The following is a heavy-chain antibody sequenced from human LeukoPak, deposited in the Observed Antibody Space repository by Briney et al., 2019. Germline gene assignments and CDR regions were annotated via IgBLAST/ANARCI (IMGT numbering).Heavy chain of an antibody. J-gene: IGHJ4*02. D-gene: IGHD6-19*01. CDR2: INPNGGGT. CDR3: ARGKSSGWYGGGIEY. Sequence: GASVKVSCKASGYIFTGYYIHWVRQAPGQGLEWMGWINPNGGGTKYAQKFQGRVTMTSDTSISTAFMELSRLRSDDTAVYFCARGKSSGWYGGGIEYWGQGTLVTVSS. V-gene: IGHV1-2*02. CDR1: GYIFTGYY.